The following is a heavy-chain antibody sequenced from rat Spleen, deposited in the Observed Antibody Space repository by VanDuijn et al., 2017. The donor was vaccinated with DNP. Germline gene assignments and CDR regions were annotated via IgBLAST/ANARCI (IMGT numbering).Heavy chain of an antibody. Sequence: EVKLVESGGGLVQPGRSLKLSCAASGFNFNDYWMGWVRQAPAKGLEWVATLSYNGGTPYYRDSVKGRFTISRDNAQSTLYLQMDSLRSEDTATYYCARHRTIMPYYYAMDAWGQGASVTVSS. CDR1: GFNFNDYW. V-gene: IGHV5-29*01. D-gene: IGHD3-8*01. CDR3: ARHRTIMPYYYAMDA. CDR2: LSYNGGTP. J-gene: IGHJ4*01.